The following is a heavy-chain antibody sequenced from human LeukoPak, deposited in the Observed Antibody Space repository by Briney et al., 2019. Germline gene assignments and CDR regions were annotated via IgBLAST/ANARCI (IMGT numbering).Heavy chain of an antibody. CDR3: AKDESYYGSGSPVDY. D-gene: IGHD3-10*01. CDR2: ISGSGGST. J-gene: IGHJ4*02. CDR1: GFNFSNFA. Sequence: PGGSLRLPCSALGFNFSNFAMSWVRQAPGKGLGGGFAISGSGGSTYYADSVKGRFTISRDNSKNTLYLQMNSLRAEDTAVYYCAKDESYYGSGSPVDYWGQGTLVTVSS. V-gene: IGHV3-23*01.